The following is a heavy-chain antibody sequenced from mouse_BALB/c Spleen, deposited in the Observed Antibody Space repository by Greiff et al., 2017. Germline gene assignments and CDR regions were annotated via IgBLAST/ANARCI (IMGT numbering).Heavy chain of an antibody. CDR2: ISSGSSTI. J-gene: IGHJ2*01. CDR1: GFTFSSFG. Sequence: EVQLVESGGGLVQPGGSRKLSCAASGFTFSSFGMHWVRQAPEKGLEWVAYISSGSSTIYYADTVKGRFTTSRDNPKNTLFLQMTSLRSEDTAMYYCARNGNYYGSSFDYWGQGTTLTVSS. CDR3: ARNGNYYGSSFDY. V-gene: IGHV5-17*02. D-gene: IGHD1-1*01.